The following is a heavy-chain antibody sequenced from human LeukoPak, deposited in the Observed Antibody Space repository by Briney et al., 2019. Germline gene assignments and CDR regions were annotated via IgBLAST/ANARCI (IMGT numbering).Heavy chain of an antibody. D-gene: IGHD3-16*01. CDR3: ARDTKRSRARWENLGIDP. Sequence: GASVKVSCKSSGYTFTTYGISWVRQAPGQGLEWMGYIITYNGNTNYAQKLQGRVTMTTDTSTSTAYMELRSLRSDDTAVYYCARDTKRSRARWENLGIDPWGQGTLVIVSS. J-gene: IGHJ5*02. CDR2: IITYNGNT. V-gene: IGHV1-18*01. CDR1: GYTFTTYG.